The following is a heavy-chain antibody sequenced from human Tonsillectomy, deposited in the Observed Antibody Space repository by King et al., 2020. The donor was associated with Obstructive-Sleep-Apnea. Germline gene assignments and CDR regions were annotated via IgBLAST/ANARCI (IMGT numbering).Heavy chain of an antibody. CDR2: INHRGST. J-gene: IGHJ2*01. CDR1: GGSFRDYY. D-gene: IGHD3-10*01. Sequence: VQLQQWGAGLLKPSEILSLTCAVYGGSFRDYYWSWIRQPPGKGLEWIGEINHRGSTSYSPSLKSRVTISVDTSKNQFSLKLSSVTAADTAVYYCARVPLSYYGSGSNWYFDLWGRGTLVTVSS. CDR3: ARVPLSYYGSGSNWYFDL. V-gene: IGHV4-34*01.